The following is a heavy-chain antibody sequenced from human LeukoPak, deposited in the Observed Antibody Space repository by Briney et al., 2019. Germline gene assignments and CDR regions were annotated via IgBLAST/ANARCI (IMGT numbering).Heavy chain of an antibody. CDR1: GGSISSGSYY. CDR3: ARGPHYDFWSGYYCDY. CDR2: IYTSGST. Sequence: SETLSLTCTVSGGSISSGSYYWSWIRQPAGKGLEWIGRIYTSGSTNYNPSLKSRVTISVDTSKNQFSLKLSSVTAADTAVYYCARGPHYDFWSGYYCDYWGQGTLVTVSS. J-gene: IGHJ4*02. D-gene: IGHD3-3*01. V-gene: IGHV4-61*02.